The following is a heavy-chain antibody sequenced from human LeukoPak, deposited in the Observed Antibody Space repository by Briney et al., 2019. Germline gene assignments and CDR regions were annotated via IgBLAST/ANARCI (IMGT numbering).Heavy chain of an antibody. V-gene: IGHV4-59*01. CDR3: ARVTPPSYDSSGYYLDY. CDR1: GGSISSYY. Sequence: SETLSLTCTVSGGSISSYYWSWIRQPPGKGLEWIGYTYYSGSTNYNPSLKSRVTISVDTSKNQFSLKLSSVTAADTAVYYCARVTPPSYDSSGYYLDYWGQGTLVTVYS. CDR2: TYYSGST. D-gene: IGHD3-22*01. J-gene: IGHJ4*02.